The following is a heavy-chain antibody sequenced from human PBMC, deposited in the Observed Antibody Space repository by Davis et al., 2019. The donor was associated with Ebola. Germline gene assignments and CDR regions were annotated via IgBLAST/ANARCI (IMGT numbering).Heavy chain of an antibody. CDR2: IIPILGIA. D-gene: IGHD4-17*01. J-gene: IGHJ6*02. V-gene: IGHV1-69*04. CDR3: ARDAPLRHGMDV. CDR1: GYTFTSYA. Sequence: SVKVSCKASGYTFTSYAMHWVRQAPGQRLEWMGRIIPILGIANYAQKFQGRVTITADESTSTAYMELSSLRSEDTAVYYCARDAPLRHGMDVRGQGTTVTVSS.